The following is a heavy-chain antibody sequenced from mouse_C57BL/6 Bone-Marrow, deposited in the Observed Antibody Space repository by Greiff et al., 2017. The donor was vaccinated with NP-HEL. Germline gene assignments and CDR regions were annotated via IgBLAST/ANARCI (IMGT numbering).Heavy chain of an antibody. Sequence: VQLQQSGAELVKPGASVKISCKASGYAFSSYWMNWVKQRPGKGLEWIGQIYPGDGDTNYNGKFKGKATLTADKSSSTAYMQLSSLTSEDSAVYFCATTVVANAMDYWGQGTSVTVSS. J-gene: IGHJ4*01. V-gene: IGHV1-80*01. D-gene: IGHD1-1*01. CDR2: IYPGDGDT. CDR3: ATTVVANAMDY. CDR1: GYAFSSYW.